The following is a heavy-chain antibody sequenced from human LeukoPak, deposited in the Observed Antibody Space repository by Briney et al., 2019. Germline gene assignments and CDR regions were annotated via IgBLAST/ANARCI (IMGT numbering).Heavy chain of an antibody. CDR1: GGSISSNNYY. V-gene: IGHV4-39*07. CDR3: AREGTAGTNLNWFDP. D-gene: IGHD1-1*01. CDR2: IYYSGNT. Sequence: SETLSLTCTVSGGSISSNNYYWGWIRQPPGKGLEWIGSIYYSGNTYYNPSLKSRVTISVDTSKNQFSLKLSSVTAADTAVHYCAREGTAGTNLNWFDPWGQGTLVTVSS. J-gene: IGHJ5*02.